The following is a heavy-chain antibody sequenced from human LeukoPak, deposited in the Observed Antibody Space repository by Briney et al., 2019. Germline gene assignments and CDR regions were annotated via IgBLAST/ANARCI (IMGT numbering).Heavy chain of an antibody. CDR3: ATDPGSGAFDI. D-gene: IGHD3-10*01. Sequence: ASVKVSCKVSGYTLTELSMHWVRQAPGKGLEWMGGFDPEDGETIYAQKFQGRVTMTEHTSTDTAYMELSSLRSEDTAVYYCATDPGSGAFDIWGQGTMVTVSS. V-gene: IGHV1-24*01. CDR1: GYTLTELS. CDR2: FDPEDGET. J-gene: IGHJ3*02.